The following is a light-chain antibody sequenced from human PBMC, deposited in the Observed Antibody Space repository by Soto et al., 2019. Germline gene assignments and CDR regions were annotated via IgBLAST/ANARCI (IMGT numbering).Light chain of an antibody. CDR1: QTIRSD. J-gene: IGKJ1*01. CDR2: DAS. CDR3: QQRSNWPRT. Sequence: EIVMTQSPVTLSVSPVERATLSCSASQTIRSDLAWYQQKPGQAPRLLISDASTRATSIPARFNGSGSGTEFTLAISSLQSEDFAIYYCQQRSNWPRTFGQGTKVDIK. V-gene: IGKV3-15*01.